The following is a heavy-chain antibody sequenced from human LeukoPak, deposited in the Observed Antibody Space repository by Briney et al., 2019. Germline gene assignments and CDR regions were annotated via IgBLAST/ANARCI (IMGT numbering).Heavy chain of an antibody. CDR1: GGSISSGSYY. CDR3: AREPGDYYYYYYMDV. CDR2: IYTSGST. D-gene: IGHD3-10*01. V-gene: IGHV4-61*02. J-gene: IGHJ6*03. Sequence: SQTLSLTCTVSGGSISSGSYYWSWIRQPAGKGLEWIGRIYTSGSTNYNPSLKSRVTISVDTPKNQFSLKLSSVTAAGTAVYYCAREPGDYYYYYYMDVWGKGTTVTVSS.